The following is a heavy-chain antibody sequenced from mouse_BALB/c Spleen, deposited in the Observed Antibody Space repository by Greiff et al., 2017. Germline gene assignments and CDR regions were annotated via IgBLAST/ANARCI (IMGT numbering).Heavy chain of an antibody. CDR3: ANGNYYAMDY. J-gene: IGHJ4*01. V-gene: IGHV5-9-4*01. D-gene: IGHD2-1*01. CDR2: ISSGGSYT. Sequence: EVQLQESGGGLVKPGGSLKLSCAASGFTFSSYAMSWVRQSPEKRLEWVAEISSGGSYTYYPDTVTGRFTISRDNAKNTLYLEMSSLRSEDTAMYYCANGNYYAMDYWGQGTSVTVSS. CDR1: GFTFSSYA.